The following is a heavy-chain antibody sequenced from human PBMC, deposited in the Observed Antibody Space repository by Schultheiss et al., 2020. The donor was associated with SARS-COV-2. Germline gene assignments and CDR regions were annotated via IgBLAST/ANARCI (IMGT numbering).Heavy chain of an antibody. CDR3: TKDQQWELPHYSDY. J-gene: IGHJ4*02. Sequence: SETLSLTCTVSGGSISSYYWSWIRQPPGKGLEWIGYIYYSGSTNYNPSLKSRVTISVDTSKNQFSLKLSSVTAADTAVYYCTKDQQWELPHYSDYWGQGTLVTVSS. CDR2: IYYSGST. V-gene: IGHV4-59*01. CDR1: GGSISSYY. D-gene: IGHD1-26*01.